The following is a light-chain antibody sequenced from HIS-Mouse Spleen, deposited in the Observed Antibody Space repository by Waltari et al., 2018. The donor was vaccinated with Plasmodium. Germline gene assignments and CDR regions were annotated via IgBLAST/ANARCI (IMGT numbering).Light chain of an antibody. CDR1: QGISSY. J-gene: IGKJ4*01. CDR3: QQYYSYLLT. Sequence: AIRMTQSPSSFSASTGDRVTITCRASQGISSYLAWYQQKPGKAPKLLIYDASTLQSGVPSRFSGSGSGTDFTLTISCLQSEDFATYCCQQYYSYLLTFGGGTKVEIK. CDR2: DAS. V-gene: IGKV1-8*01.